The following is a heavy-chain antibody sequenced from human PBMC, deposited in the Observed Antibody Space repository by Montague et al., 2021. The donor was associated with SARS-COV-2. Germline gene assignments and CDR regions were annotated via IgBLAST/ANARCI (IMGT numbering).Heavy chain of an antibody. CDR2: IHYSEAT. CDR3: ARPIHDNSPDRAFDV. D-gene: IGHD3-22*01. CDR1: GASIASSRYY. J-gene: IGHJ3*01. Sequence: TLSLTCTVSGASIASSRYYWGWIRQPPGKGLEWIGSIHYSEATYYNPSLKSRLTISVDTSKDHFSLKLTSVTASDSAVYYCARPIHDNSPDRAFDVWGQGTMVTVSS. V-gene: IGHV4-39*02.